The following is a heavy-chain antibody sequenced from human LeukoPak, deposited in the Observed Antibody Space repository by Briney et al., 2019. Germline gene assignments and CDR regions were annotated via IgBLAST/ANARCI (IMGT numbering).Heavy chain of an antibody. D-gene: IGHD3-16*01. J-gene: IGHJ4*02. Sequence: PSETLSLTCTVSGGSISTNFWSWIRQPPGKGLEWIGYIRYSGNTHYNPSLRSRVTISVDTSTNQFSLKLSSVTAADTAVYYCARDVTPVTLWGQGTLVTVSS. CDR2: IRYSGNT. CDR1: GGSISTNF. V-gene: IGHV4-59*01. CDR3: ARDVTPVTL.